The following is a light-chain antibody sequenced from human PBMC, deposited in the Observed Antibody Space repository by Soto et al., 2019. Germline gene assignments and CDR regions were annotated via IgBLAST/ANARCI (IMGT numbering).Light chain of an antibody. CDR3: QQTYDTPHT. CDR1: QSISSS. CDR2: AAS. V-gene: IGKV1-39*01. Sequence: DIPMTQSPSSLSASVGDRVTITCRASQSISSSLNWYQQKPGKAPKLLIYAASSLQGGVPSGFSGSGSGTDFTLTISSLRPDDFATYYCQQTYDTPHTFGQGTKLEIK. J-gene: IGKJ2*01.